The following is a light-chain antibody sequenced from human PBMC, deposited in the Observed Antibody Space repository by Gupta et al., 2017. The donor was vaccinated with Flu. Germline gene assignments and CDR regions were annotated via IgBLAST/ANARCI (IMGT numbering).Light chain of an antibody. CDR3: QSADSSETYVV. CDR1: ALPKPF. J-gene: IGLJ2*01. V-gene: IGLV3-25*03. CDR2: KDN. Sequence: SYELTQPPSVSVSPGQTARITCSGDALPKPFAYWYQQNPGQALVLVIRKDNERPSGIPERFSGSSSGTTATFTISGVQAEDEADYYCQSADSSETYVVFGGGTKLTVL.